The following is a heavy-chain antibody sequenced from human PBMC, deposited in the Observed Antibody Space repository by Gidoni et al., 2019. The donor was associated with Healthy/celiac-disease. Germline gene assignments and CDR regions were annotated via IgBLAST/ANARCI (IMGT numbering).Heavy chain of an antibody. D-gene: IGHD2-21*02. V-gene: IGHV4-59*01. CDR3: ARESDCGGDCYSHY. J-gene: IGHJ4*02. Sequence: QVQLQESGPGLVKPSETLSLTCTVSGGSLSSYYWSWIRQPPGKGLEWIGYIYYSGSTNYNPSLKSRVTISVDTSKNQFSLKLSSVTAADTAVYYCARESDCGGDCYSHYWGQGTLVTVSS. CDR1: GGSLSSYY. CDR2: IYYSGST.